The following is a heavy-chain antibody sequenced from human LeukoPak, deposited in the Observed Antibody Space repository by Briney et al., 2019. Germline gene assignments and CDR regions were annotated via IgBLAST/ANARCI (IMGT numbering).Heavy chain of an antibody. Sequence: TLSLTCTVSGGSISSGSYYWSWIRQPAGKGLEWIGRIYTSGSTNYNPSLKSRVTISVDTSKNQFSLKLSSVTAADTAVYYCARGGITGTFDYWGQGTLVTVSS. J-gene: IGHJ4*02. D-gene: IGHD1-20*01. CDR3: ARGGITGTFDY. V-gene: IGHV4-61*02. CDR1: GGSISSGSYY. CDR2: IYTSGST.